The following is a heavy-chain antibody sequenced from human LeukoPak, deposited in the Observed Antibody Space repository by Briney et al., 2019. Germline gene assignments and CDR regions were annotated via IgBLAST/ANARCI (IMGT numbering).Heavy chain of an antibody. CDR3: ATGLVVPAATTSFDY. CDR1: GYTLTELS. J-gene: IGHJ4*02. Sequence: ASVKVSCKVSGYTLTELSMHWVRQAPGKGLEWMGGFDPEDGETIYAQKFQGRVTMTEDTSTDTAYVELSSLRSEDTAVYYCATGLVVPAATTSFDYWGQGTLVTVSS. D-gene: IGHD2-2*01. CDR2: FDPEDGET. V-gene: IGHV1-24*01.